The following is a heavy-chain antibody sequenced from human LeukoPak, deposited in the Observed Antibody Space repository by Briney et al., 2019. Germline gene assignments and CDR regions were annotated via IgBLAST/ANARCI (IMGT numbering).Heavy chain of an antibody. CDR1: GFTFSSRG. CDR3: AKDDDWGRYKH. V-gene: IGHV3-23*01. D-gene: IGHD3-16*01. CDR2: ISPSGGIT. J-gene: IGHJ1*01. Sequence: GGSLRLSCAASGFTFSSRGKNWVRQAPGKGLEWVSGISPSGGITYYTDSVKGRFTISRDNSKNTQSLQMNSLRAEDTAVYYCAKDDDWGRYKHWGQGTLVTVSS.